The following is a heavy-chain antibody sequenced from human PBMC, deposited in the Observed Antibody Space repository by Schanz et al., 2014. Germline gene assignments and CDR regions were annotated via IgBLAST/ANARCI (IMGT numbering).Heavy chain of an antibody. V-gene: IGHV3-66*01. CDR2: TYSGGST. CDR3: AMGGYQLHH. Sequence: DVQLVDSGGGLVQPGGSLRLSCAASGFTVSNSYIHWVRQAPGKGLEWVSITYSGGSTYYADSVKGRFTISRDNSKNTLYLLMNSLRAEDTAVYYCAMGGYQLHHWGQGTLVTVSS. J-gene: IGHJ4*02. CDR1: GFTVSNSY. D-gene: IGHD1-7*01.